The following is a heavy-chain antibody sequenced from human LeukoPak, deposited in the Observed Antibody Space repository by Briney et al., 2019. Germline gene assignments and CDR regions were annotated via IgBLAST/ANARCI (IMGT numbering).Heavy chain of an antibody. CDR2: IGTSSSFS. Sequence: QPAGSLRLSCELSGVTFATSGMTWVRQAPGKGLECVAAIGTSSSFSLYTDSVKGRFTISRDNSRNTVYLQMHSLRADDTAVYYWASTGPYYFDIWGQGTLVTVSS. CDR1: GVTFATSG. V-gene: IGHV3-23*01. D-gene: IGHD3-10*01. CDR3: ASTGPYYFDI. J-gene: IGHJ4*02.